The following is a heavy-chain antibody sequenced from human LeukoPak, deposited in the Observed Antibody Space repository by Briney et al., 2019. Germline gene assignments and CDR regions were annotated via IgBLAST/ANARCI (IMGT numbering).Heavy chain of an antibody. J-gene: IGHJ4*02. Sequence: GGSLRLSCAASGFTFSSYGMGWVRQAPGKGLEWVSAISGSGGSTYYADSVKGRFTISRDNSKNTLYLQMNSLRAEDTAVYYCAKDPRYGDCFDYWGQGTLVTVSS. V-gene: IGHV3-23*01. CDR2: ISGSGGST. D-gene: IGHD4-17*01. CDR3: AKDPRYGDCFDY. CDR1: GFTFSSYG.